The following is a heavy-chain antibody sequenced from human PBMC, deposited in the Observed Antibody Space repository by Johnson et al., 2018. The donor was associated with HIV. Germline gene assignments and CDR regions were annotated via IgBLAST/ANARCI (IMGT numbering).Heavy chain of an antibody. CDR1: GFIFSTYG. Sequence: QMQLVESGGGVVQPGRSVRLYCAASGFIFSTYGMHWVRQAPGKGLEWVAVIWYDGSNEHYADSVKGRFTISRDNSKNTLYLQMNSLRAEDTAVFYWAKGGWGGENSDHYAFDIWGQGTMVTVSS. J-gene: IGHJ3*02. CDR2: IWYDGSNE. D-gene: IGHD3-16*01. V-gene: IGHV3-33*06. CDR3: AKGGWGGENSDHYAFDI.